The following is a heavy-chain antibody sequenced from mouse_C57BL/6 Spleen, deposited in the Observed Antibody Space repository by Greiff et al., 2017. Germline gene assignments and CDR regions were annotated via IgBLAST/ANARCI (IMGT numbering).Heavy chain of an antibody. J-gene: IGHJ2*01. CDR1: GYAFTNYL. CDR2: INPGSGGT. Sequence: QLQQSGAELVRPGTSVKVSCKASGYAFTNYLIEWVKQRPGQGLEWIGVINPGSGGTNYNEKFKGKATLTADKSSSTAYMQLSSLTSEDSAVYFCAREAAQAADYWGQGTTLTVSS. V-gene: IGHV1-54*01. CDR3: AREAAQAADY. D-gene: IGHD3-2*02.